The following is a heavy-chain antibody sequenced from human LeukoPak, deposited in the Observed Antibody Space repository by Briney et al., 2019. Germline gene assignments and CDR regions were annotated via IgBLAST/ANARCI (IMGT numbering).Heavy chain of an antibody. D-gene: IGHD2-15*01. J-gene: IGHJ5*01. CDR2: IFYSGST. Sequence: SETLSLTCTVSGGSIRTYYWSWIRQPPGKGLEWIGYIFYSGSTNYNPSLKSRVTISVDTSKNQFSLRLSSVTAADTAVYYCARLNIGGWYDSWGQGTLVTVSS. CDR1: GGSIRTYY. CDR3: ARLNIGGWYDS. V-gene: IGHV4-59*01.